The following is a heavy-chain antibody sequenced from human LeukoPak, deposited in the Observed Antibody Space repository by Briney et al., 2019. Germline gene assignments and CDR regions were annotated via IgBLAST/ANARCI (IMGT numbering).Heavy chain of an antibody. CDR3: ARDIVVVPAAPYGMDV. J-gene: IGHJ6*04. CDR2: INAGNGNT. V-gene: IGHV1-3*01. Sequence: ATVKVSCKASGYTSTSYAMHWVRQVPGQRLERMGWINAGNGNTKYSQKFQGRVTITRDTSASTAYMELSSLRSEDTAVYYCARDIVVVPAAPYGMDVWGKGTTVTVSS. CDR1: GYTSTSYA. D-gene: IGHD2-2*01.